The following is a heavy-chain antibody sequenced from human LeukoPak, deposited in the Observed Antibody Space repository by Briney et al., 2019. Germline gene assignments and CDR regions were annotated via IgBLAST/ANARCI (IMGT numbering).Heavy chain of an antibody. Sequence: PGGSLRLSCAASGFAFSTYGMHWVRQAPGKGLEWVAVISYDGSDKSYAHSVKGRFTISRDNSKNPLYLQMNSLSAEDTAVYYCAKGIPADYWGQGILVTVSS. CDR3: AKGIPADY. CDR2: ISYDGSDK. J-gene: IGHJ4*02. CDR1: GFAFSTYG. V-gene: IGHV3-30*18.